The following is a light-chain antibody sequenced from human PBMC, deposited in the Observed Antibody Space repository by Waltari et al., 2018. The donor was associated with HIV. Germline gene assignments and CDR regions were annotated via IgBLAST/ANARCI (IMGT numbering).Light chain of an antibody. Sequence: DIQMTQSPSSLSASVGDRVTISCRASQSISRFLNWYQQKPGKAPEPLIYRTSILQSGVPSRFSGSGSGTDFTLTISNLQPEDFASYYCQQTYSTPLGLTFGGGTKVEIK. V-gene: IGKV1-39*01. CDR2: RTS. CDR3: QQTYSTPLGLT. CDR1: QSISRF. J-gene: IGKJ4*01.